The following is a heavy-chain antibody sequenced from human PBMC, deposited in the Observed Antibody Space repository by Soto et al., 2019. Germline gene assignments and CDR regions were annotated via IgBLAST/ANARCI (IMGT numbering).Heavy chain of an antibody. CDR3: AKTPPPHYDILTGYPY. CDR2: ISGSGGST. D-gene: IGHD3-9*01. J-gene: IGHJ4*02. Sequence: GGSLRLSCAASGFTFSSYAMSWVRQAPGKGLGWVSAISGSGGSTYYADSVKGRFTISRDNSKNTLYLQMNSLRAEDTAVYYCAKTPPPHYDILTGYPYWGQGTLVTVSS. CDR1: GFTFSSYA. V-gene: IGHV3-23*01.